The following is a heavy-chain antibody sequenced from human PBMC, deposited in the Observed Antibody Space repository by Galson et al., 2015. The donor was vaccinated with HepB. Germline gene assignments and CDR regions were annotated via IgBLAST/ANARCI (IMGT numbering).Heavy chain of an antibody. Sequence: SETLSLTCTVSGGSISSYYWSWIRQPPGKGLEWIGYIYYSGSTNYNPSLKSRVTISVDTSKNQFSLKLSSVTAADTAVYYFARRFDSSGPHFDYWGQGTLVTVSS. V-gene: IGHV4-59*08. CDR3: ARRFDSSGPHFDY. J-gene: IGHJ4*02. CDR2: IYYSGST. CDR1: GGSISSYY. D-gene: IGHD6-19*01.